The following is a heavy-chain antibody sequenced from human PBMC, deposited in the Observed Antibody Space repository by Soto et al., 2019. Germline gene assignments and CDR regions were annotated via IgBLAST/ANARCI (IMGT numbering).Heavy chain of an antibody. Sequence: SVKVSCKASGGTFSSYAISWVRQAPGQGLGWMGGIIPIFGTANYAQKFQGRVTITADESTSTAYMELSSLRSEDTAVYYCASKSGHSSGWSFTPSYYYYYYGMDVWGQGTTVTVSS. CDR2: IIPIFGTA. J-gene: IGHJ6*02. D-gene: IGHD6-19*01. CDR3: ASKSGHSSGWSFTPSYYYYYYGMDV. CDR1: GGTFSSYA. V-gene: IGHV1-69*13.